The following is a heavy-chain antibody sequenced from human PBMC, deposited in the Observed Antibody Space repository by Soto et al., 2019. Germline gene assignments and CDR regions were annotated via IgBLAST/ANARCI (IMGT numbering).Heavy chain of an antibody. CDR3: ARQGDYYDSSGYYPQWELPLRKEFDY. J-gene: IGHJ4*02. CDR1: GGSISSSSYY. CDR2: IYYSGST. Sequence: SETLSLTCTVSGGSISSSSYYWGWIRQPPGKGLEWIGSIYYSGSTYYNPSLKSRVTISVDTSKNQFSLKLSSVTAADTAVYYCARQGDYYDSSGYYPQWELPLRKEFDYWGQGTLVTVSS. D-gene: IGHD3-22*01. V-gene: IGHV4-39*01.